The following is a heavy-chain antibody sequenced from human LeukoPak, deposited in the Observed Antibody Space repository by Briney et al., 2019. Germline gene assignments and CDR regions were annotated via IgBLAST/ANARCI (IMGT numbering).Heavy chain of an antibody. Sequence: ASVKVSCKASGYTFTSYCISWVRQAPGQGLEWMGWISAYNGNTNYAQKLQGRVTMTTDTSTSTAYMELRSLRSDDTAVYSCARGMAVAGTVSYYYYGMDVWGQGTTVTVSS. V-gene: IGHV1-18*01. CDR3: ARGMAVAGTVSYYYYGMDV. CDR2: ISAYNGNT. CDR1: GYTFTSYC. D-gene: IGHD6-19*01. J-gene: IGHJ6*02.